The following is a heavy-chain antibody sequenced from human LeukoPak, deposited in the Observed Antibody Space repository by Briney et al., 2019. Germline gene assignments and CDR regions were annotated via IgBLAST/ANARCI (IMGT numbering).Heavy chain of an antibody. D-gene: IGHD2-2*01. V-gene: IGHV3-74*01. CDR1: GFTFSSYW. Sequence: GGSLRLSCAASGFTFSSYWMHWVRQAPGKGLVWVSRINSDGSSTSYADSVKGRFTISRDKAKNTLYLQMNSLRAEDTAVYYCARVGTGGYCSSTSCPRGAFDYWGQGTLVTVSS. CDR2: INSDGSST. J-gene: IGHJ4*02. CDR3: ARVGTGGYCSSTSCPRGAFDY.